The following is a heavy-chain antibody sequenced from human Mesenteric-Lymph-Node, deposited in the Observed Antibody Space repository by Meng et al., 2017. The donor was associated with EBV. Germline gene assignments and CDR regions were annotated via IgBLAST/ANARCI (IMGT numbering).Heavy chain of an antibody. CDR1: GYTFTDYG. CDR2: IRGYNGDT. J-gene: IGHJ5*02. CDR3: ARAYNSGYLMGWLDP. D-gene: IGHD3-22*01. Sequence: QVRLGQVGAEVRKPGASVKVSCRSSGYTFTDYGITWVRQAPGQGLECMGWIRGYNGDTKYARNFQGRVTMTTDTSTSTAYMELRSLRSDDTAVYYCARAYNSGYLMGWLDPWGQGTLVTVSS. V-gene: IGHV1-18*01.